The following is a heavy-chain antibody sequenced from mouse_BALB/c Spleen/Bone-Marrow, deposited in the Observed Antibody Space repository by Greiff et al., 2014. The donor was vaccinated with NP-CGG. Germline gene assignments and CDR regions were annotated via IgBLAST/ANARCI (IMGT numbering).Heavy chain of an antibody. J-gene: IGHJ1*01. Sequence: LQESGAELAKPGASVKMSCKASGYTFTSYWMHWVKQRPGQGLEWIGHINPSTGYTEYNQKFKDKATLTADKSSSTAYMQLSSLTSEDSAVYYCARDWYFDVWGAGTTVTVSS. CDR3: ARDWYFDV. CDR1: GYTFTSYW. V-gene: IGHV1-7*01. CDR2: INPSTGYT.